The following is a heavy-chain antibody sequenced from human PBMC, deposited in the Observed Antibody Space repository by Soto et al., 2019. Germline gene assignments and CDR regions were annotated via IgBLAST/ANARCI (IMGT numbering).Heavy chain of an antibody. V-gene: IGHV1-18*01. D-gene: IGHD1-1*01. CDR3: ARGGNGAY. J-gene: IGHJ4*02. Sequence: QVHLVQSGAEVKKPGASVKVSCKASGYTFTSYGITWVRQAPGQGLEWMGWISAHNGNTDYAQKLKGRVIVTRDTSASKASTEPSSRMPDDAAVYSWARGGNGAYWGQGPLVTPSS. CDR1: GYTFTSYG. CDR2: ISAHNGNT.